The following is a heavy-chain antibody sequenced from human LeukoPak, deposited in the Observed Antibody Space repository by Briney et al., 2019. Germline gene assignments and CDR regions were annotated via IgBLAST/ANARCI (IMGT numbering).Heavy chain of an antibody. CDR1: GGSISSYY. CDR3: ARGVNKDYYGSGSYFGY. V-gene: IGHV4-59*12. D-gene: IGHD3-10*01. CDR2: IYYSGST. J-gene: IGHJ4*02. Sequence: MTSETLSLTCTVSGGSISSYYWSWIRQPPGKGLEWIGYIYYSGSTNYNPSLKSRVTMSVDTSKNQFSLKLSSVTAADTAVYYCARGVNKDYYGSGSYFGYWGQGTLVTVSS.